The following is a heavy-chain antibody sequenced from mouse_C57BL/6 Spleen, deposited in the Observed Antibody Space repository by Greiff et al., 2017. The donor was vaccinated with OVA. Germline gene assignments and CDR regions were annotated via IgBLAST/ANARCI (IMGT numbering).Heavy chain of an antibody. D-gene: IGHD1-1*01. Sequence: VQLQQSGAELVRPGASVTLSCKASGYTFTDYEMHWVKQTPVHGLEWIGAIDPETGGTAYNQKFKGKAILTADKSSSTAYMALRSLTSEDSAVYYGTWWVVADYYAMDYWGQGTSGTVSS. J-gene: IGHJ4*01. V-gene: IGHV1-15*01. CDR2: IDPETGGT. CDR1: GYTFTDYE. CDR3: TWWVVADYYAMDY.